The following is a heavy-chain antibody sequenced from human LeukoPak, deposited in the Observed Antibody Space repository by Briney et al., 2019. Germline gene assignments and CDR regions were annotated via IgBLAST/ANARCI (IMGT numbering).Heavy chain of an antibody. CDR1: GFTFSSYA. Sequence: PGGSLRLSCAASGFTFSSYAMSWVRQAPGKGLEWVSAISGSGGSTYYADSVKGRFTISRDNSKNTLYRQMNSLRAEDTAVYYCARLIAAAGTYYFDYWGQGTLVTVSS. CDR3: ARLIAAAGTYYFDY. J-gene: IGHJ4*02. V-gene: IGHV3-23*01. D-gene: IGHD6-13*01. CDR2: ISGSGGST.